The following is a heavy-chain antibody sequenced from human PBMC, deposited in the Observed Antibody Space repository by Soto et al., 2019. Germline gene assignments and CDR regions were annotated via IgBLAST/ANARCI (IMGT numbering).Heavy chain of an antibody. CDR3: ARPNTIFGVVTNYYYYYGMDV. CDR2: IIPILGIA. J-gene: IGHJ6*02. Sequence: ASVKVSCKASGGTFSSYAISWVRQAPGQGLEWMGGIIPILGIANYAQKFQGRVTITADKSTSTAYMELSSLRSEDTAVYYCARPNTIFGVVTNYYYYYGMDVWGQGTTVTVSS. D-gene: IGHD3-3*01. CDR1: GGTFSSYA. V-gene: IGHV1-69*10.